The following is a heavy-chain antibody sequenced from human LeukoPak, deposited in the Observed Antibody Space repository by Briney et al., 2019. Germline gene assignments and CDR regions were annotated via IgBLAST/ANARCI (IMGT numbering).Heavy chain of an antibody. D-gene: IGHD3-10*01. CDR3: AGYGSGSYHKAFDY. Sequence: SGTLSLTCAVSDGSISSSSWWSWVRQPPGKGLEWTGETHHSGTTNYNPSLKSRVTISVDKSKNQFSLKLNSVTAADTAVYYCAGYGSGSYHKAFDYWGQGTLVTVSS. CDR2: THHSGTT. J-gene: IGHJ4*02. V-gene: IGHV4-4*02. CDR1: DGSISSSSW.